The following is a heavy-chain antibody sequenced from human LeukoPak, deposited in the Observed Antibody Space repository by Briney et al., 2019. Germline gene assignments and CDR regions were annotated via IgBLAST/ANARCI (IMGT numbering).Heavy chain of an antibody. J-gene: IGHJ4*02. CDR2: VKQDGSAK. CDR1: GFTFSSYW. CDR3: ASQGEYYDRHVDY. D-gene: IGHD3-22*01. V-gene: IGHV3-7*01. Sequence: SGGSLRLSCAASGFTFSSYWMTWVRQAPGKGLEWVANVKQDGSAKYYVDSVKGRFTISRDNAKNSLYLQMNSLRAEDTAVYYCASQGEYYDRHVDYWGQGTLVTVSS.